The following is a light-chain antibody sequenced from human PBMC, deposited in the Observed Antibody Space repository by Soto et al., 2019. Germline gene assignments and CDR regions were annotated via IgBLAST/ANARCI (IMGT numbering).Light chain of an antibody. CDR1: SSDVGGYNY. CDR3: SSYTSSSTLVV. J-gene: IGLJ2*01. CDR2: DVS. V-gene: IGLV2-14*01. Sequence: QSALTQPASVSGSPGQSITISCTGTSSDVGGYNYVSWYQQHPGKAPKLMIYDVSNRPSGVSNRFSGSKSGNTASLNNSGLQAEYEADYYCSSYTSSSTLVVFGGGTKVTVL.